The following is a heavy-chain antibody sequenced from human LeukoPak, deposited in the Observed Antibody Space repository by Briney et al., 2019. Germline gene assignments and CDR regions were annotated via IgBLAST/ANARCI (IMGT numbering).Heavy chain of an antibody. CDR1: RFSFSNYW. CDR3: ATLWGGLGDI. D-gene: IGHD7-27*01. J-gene: IGHJ3*02. Sequence: GGSLRLSCAASRFSFSNYWMHWVRQAPGKGLVWVSRVKSDGSNPSYADSVKGRFTISRDNAENMLYLQMNTLGAEDTAVYYCATLWGGLGDIWGQGTVVTVSS. V-gene: IGHV3-74*01. CDR2: VKSDGSNP.